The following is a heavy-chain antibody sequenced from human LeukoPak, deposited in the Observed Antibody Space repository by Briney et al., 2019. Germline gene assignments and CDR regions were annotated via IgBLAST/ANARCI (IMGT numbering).Heavy chain of an antibody. CDR1: GYTFTSYY. D-gene: IGHD3-22*01. V-gene: IGHV1-46*01. Sequence: ASVKVSCKASGYTFTSYYMHWVRQAPGQGLEWMGIINPSGGSTSYAQKFQGRVTMTRGTSTSTVYMELSSLRSEDTAVYYCARGGTKYYYDSSGSHWFDPWGQGTLVTVSS. J-gene: IGHJ5*02. CDR2: INPSGGST. CDR3: ARGGTKYYYDSSGSHWFDP.